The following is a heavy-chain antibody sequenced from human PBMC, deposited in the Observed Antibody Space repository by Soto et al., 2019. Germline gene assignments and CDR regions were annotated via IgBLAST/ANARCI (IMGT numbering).Heavy chain of an antibody. D-gene: IGHD3-16*01. J-gene: IGHJ6*02. CDR2: TANKRSRYTT. V-gene: IGHV3-72*01. Sequence: EVELVESGGGLVQAGGSLRVSCGVSGFTASDHYMDWVRQAPGKGLEWVGRTANKRSRYTTEYAASVKGRFIISRDDSKNSVYLQMNSLKIDDTAVFYCARAGFGHRLDVWGQGTTLTVSS. CDR1: GFTASDHY. CDR3: ARAGFGHRLDV.